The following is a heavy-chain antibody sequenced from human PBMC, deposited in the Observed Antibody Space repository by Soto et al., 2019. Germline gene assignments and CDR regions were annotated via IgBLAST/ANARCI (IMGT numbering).Heavy chain of an antibody. Sequence: FSLTCAISGDSVSSNSAAWNWIRQSPSRGLEWLGRTYYRSKWYNDYAVSVKSRITINPDTSKNQFSLQLNSVTPEDTAVYYCAAGLVYYYYYGMDVWGQGTTVTVSS. CDR3: AAGLVYYYYYGMDV. CDR1: GDSVSSNSAA. D-gene: IGHD6-19*01. J-gene: IGHJ6*02. V-gene: IGHV6-1*01. CDR2: TYYRSKWYN.